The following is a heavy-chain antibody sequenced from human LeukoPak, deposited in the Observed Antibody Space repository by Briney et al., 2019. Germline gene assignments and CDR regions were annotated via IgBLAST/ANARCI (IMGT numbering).Heavy chain of an antibody. V-gene: IGHV4-59*01. CDR1: GGSISSYY. J-gene: IGHJ6*03. Sequence: SETLSLTCTVSGGSISSYYWSWIRQPPGKGLEWIGDIYYSGSTNYNPSLKSRVTISVDTSKNQFSLKLSSVTAADTAVYYCTRGSIAYYYMDVWGKGTTVTISS. D-gene: IGHD3-22*01. CDR2: IYYSGST. CDR3: TRGSIAYYYMDV.